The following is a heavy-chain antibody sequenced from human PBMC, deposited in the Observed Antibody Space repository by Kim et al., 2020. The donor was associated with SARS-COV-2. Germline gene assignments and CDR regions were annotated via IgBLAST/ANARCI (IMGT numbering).Heavy chain of an antibody. CDR1: GGSFSGYY. D-gene: IGHD6-19*01. CDR2: INHSGST. J-gene: IGHJ4*02. Sequence: SETLSLTCAVYGGSFSGYYWSWIRQPPGKGLEWIGEINHSGSTNYNPSLKSRVTISVDTSKNQFSLKLSSVTAADTAVYYCARGCNSSGCDYWGQGTLVT. CDR3: ARGCNSSGCDY. V-gene: IGHV4-34*01.